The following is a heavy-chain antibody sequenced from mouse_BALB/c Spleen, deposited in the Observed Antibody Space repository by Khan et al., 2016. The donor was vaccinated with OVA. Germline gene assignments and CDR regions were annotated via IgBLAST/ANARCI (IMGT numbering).Heavy chain of an antibody. CDR2: INPSNSYT. Sequence: QVQLQQSGAELARPGASVKMSCKASGYTFTSYTIHWIKKRPGQGLEWIGYINPSNSYTNYNQKFKEKATLTTDKSSTTAYLQLSSLTSDDSAVYNCVRDGAYHRNDGWFAYWGQGTLVTVSA. CDR1: GYTFTSYT. D-gene: IGHD2-14*01. CDR3: VRDGAYHRNDGWFAY. V-gene: IGHV1-4*01. J-gene: IGHJ3*01.